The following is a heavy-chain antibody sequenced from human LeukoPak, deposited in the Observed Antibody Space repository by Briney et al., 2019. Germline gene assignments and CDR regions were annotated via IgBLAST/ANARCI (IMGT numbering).Heavy chain of an antibody. V-gene: IGHV4-39*01. CDR1: GGSISSSSYY. CDR2: IYYSGST. D-gene: IGHD3-9*01. Sequence: SETLSLTCTVSGGSISSSSYYRGWIRQPPGKGLEWIGSIYYSGSTYYNPSLKSRVTISVDTSKNQFSLKLSSVTAADTAVYYCARRLLTSSGWVWFDPWGQGTLVTVSS. J-gene: IGHJ5*02. CDR3: ARRLLTSSGWVWFDP.